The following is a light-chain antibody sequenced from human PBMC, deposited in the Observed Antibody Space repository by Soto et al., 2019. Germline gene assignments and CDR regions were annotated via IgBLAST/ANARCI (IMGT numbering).Light chain of an antibody. CDR3: QQSYTTPLT. J-gene: IGKJ4*01. Sequence: EIVMTQSPGTLSVSPGERATLSCRASQSVSRKLAWYQQKPGQAPRLLIYGASTRATGIPSRFSGSGSGTEFTLTISSLQSEDFATYYCQQSYTTPLTFGGGTKVEIK. V-gene: IGKV3-15*01. CDR1: QSVSRK. CDR2: GAS.